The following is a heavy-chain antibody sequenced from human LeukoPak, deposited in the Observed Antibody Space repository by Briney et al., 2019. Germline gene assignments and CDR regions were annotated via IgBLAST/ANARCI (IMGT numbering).Heavy chain of an antibody. J-gene: IGHJ4*02. Sequence: PSETLSLTCTVSGGSISSYYWSWIRQPPGKGLGWIGYIYYSGSTNYNPSLKSRVTISVDTSKNQFSLKVSSVTAADTAVYYCASNYYGSGSLDYWGQGNLVTVSS. V-gene: IGHV4-59*08. CDR2: IYYSGST. CDR1: GGSISSYY. D-gene: IGHD3-10*01. CDR3: ASNYYGSGSLDY.